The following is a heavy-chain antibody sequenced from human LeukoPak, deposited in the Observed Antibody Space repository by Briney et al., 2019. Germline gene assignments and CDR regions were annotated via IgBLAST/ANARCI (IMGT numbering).Heavy chain of an antibody. J-gene: IGHJ4*02. CDR1: GFTFSSYG. Sequence: PGGSLRLSCAASGFTFSSYGMSWVRQAPGKGLEWVSAISGSGGSTYYADSVKGRFTISRDNSKNTLYLQMNSLRAEDTAVYYCARDRDSSSWSSRRVGDYFDYWGQGTLVTVSS. V-gene: IGHV3-23*01. CDR3: ARDRDSSSWSSRRVGDYFDY. D-gene: IGHD6-13*01. CDR2: ISGSGGST.